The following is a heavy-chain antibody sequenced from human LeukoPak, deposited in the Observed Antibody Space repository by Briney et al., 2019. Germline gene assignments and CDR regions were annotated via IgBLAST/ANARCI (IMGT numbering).Heavy chain of an antibody. J-gene: IGHJ6*02. CDR2: ISAYNGNT. CDR3: ARDPTKYYYYYYGMDV. V-gene: IGHV1-18*01. Sequence: ASVKVSCKASGYTFTSYGISWVRQAPGQGLEWMGWISAYNGNTNDAQKLQGRVTMTTDTSTSTAYMELRSLRSDDTAVYYCARDPTKYYYYYYGMDVWGQGTTVTVSS. CDR1: GYTFTSYG. D-gene: IGHD2-8*01.